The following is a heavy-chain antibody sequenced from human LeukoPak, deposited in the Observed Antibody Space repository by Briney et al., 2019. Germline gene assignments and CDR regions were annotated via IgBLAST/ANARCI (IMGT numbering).Heavy chain of an antibody. V-gene: IGHV1-18*01. Sequence: ASVKVSCKASGYTFTSYAMHWVRQAPGQGLEWMGWISAYNGNTNYAQKLQGRVTMTTDTSTSTAYMELRSLRSDDTAVYYCVSHRYDSSGSIDYWGQGTLVTVSS. J-gene: IGHJ4*02. CDR2: ISAYNGNT. CDR1: GYTFTSYA. D-gene: IGHD3-22*01. CDR3: VSHRYDSSGSIDY.